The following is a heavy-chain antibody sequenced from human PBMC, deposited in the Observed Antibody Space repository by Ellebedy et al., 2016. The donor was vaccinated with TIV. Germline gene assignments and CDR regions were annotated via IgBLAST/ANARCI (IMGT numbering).Heavy chain of an antibody. D-gene: IGHD6-6*01. CDR1: GFPFSSST. V-gene: IGHV3-23*02. CDR2: ISGYDGTI. Sequence: GESLKISCAASGFPFSSSTLNWVRQAPGKGLEWVSVISGYDGTIYYIDSVKGRFTISRDNSKNMLYLQMNSLRAEDTALYYCTKAPTYSSSGGYMDVWGKGTTVTVSS. CDR3: TKAPTYSSSGGYMDV. J-gene: IGHJ6*03.